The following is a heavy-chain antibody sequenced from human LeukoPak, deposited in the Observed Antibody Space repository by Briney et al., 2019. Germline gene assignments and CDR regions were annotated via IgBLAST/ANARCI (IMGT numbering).Heavy chain of an antibody. CDR1: GGSFSGYY. V-gene: IGHV4-34*01. D-gene: IGHD4-11*01. J-gene: IGHJ6*02. CDR2: INHGGST. CDR3: ARDNTVTTYYYYGMDV. Sequence: TASETLSLTCAVYGGSFSGYYWSWIRQPPGKGLEWIGEINHGGSTNYNPSLKSRVTISVDTSKNQFSLKLSSVTAADTAVYYCARDNTVTTYYYYGMDVWGQGTTVTVSS.